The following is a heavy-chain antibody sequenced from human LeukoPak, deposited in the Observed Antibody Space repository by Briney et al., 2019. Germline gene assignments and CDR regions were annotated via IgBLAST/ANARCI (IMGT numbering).Heavy chain of an antibody. CDR2: ISSSGSDT. Sequence: PGGSLRLSCAASGFIFTAYALSWVRQAPGGGLQWVSAISSSGSDTYYTDSVKGRFTISRDNFKKTLYLQLSSLRAEDAAVYYCAKTTVSNGWYYFDYWGQGTLVTVSS. D-gene: IGHD6-19*01. CDR1: GFIFTAYA. V-gene: IGHV3-23*01. J-gene: IGHJ4*02. CDR3: AKTTVSNGWYYFDY.